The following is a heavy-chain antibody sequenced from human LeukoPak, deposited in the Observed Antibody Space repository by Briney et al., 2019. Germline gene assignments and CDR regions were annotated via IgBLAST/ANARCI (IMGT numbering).Heavy chain of an antibody. D-gene: IGHD3-22*01. CDR2: ISSSSSYI. Sequence: GGSLRLSCAASGFTFSSYSMNWVRQAPGKGLEWVSSISSSSSYIYYADSVKGRFTISRDNAKNSLYLQMNSLRAEDTAVYYCARVLHRRNYDSSVYYGYWGQGTLVTVSS. J-gene: IGHJ4*02. CDR1: GFTFSSYS. CDR3: ARVLHRRNYDSSVYYGY. V-gene: IGHV3-21*01.